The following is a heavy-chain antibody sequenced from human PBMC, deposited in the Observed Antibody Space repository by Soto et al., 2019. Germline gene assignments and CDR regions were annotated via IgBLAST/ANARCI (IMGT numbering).Heavy chain of an antibody. V-gene: IGHV1-69*13. CDR1: GGTFSSYA. CDR2: IIPIFGTA. Sequence: GASVKVSCKASGGTFSSYAISWVRQAPGQGLEWMGGIIPIFGTANYAQKFQGRVTITADESTSTAYMELSSLRSEDTAVYYCATQNYDSSGYFDYWGQGTLVTVSS. CDR3: ATQNYDSSGYFDY. D-gene: IGHD3-22*01. J-gene: IGHJ4*02.